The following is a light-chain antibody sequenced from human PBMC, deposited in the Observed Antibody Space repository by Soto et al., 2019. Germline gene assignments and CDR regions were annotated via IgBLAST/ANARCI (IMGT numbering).Light chain of an antibody. V-gene: IGKV3-20*01. J-gene: IGKJ4*01. CDR1: QSVSSSY. CDR2: GAS. CDR3: QNYGSSPCI. Sequence: EIVLTQSPGTLSLSPGERATLSCRASQSVSSSYLAWYQQKPGQAPRLLIYGASSRATGIPDRFSGSGSGTVFTLTISRLGPEVFAVYSCQNYGSSPCIFGGGTKVEIK.